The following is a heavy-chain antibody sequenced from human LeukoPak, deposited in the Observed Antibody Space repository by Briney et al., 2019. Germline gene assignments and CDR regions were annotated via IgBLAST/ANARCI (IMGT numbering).Heavy chain of an antibody. CDR2: ISAYYGTT. V-gene: IGHV1-18*01. J-gene: IGHJ4*02. CDR1: GGTFSSYA. Sequence: ASVKVSCKASGGTFSSYAISWVRQAPGQGLEWMGGISAYYGTTNYAQKFKGRVTMTTDTSTSTVYMELRSLRSDDTAVYYCARDTRSDYYDSSGYNDYWGQGTLVTVSS. CDR3: ARDTRSDYYDSSGYNDY. D-gene: IGHD3-22*01.